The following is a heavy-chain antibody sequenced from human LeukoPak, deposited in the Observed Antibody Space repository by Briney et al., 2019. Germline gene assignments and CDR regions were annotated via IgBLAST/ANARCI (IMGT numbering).Heavy chain of an antibody. J-gene: IGHJ4*02. CDR3: ANALEDIYSGSYYEPGY. CDR2: IGTSSTTI. V-gene: IGHV3-48*01. D-gene: IGHD1-26*01. CDR1: GFTFSSYT. Sequence: PGGSLRLSCAASGFTFSSYTMNWVRQPPGKGLEWVSNIGTSSTTIYYADSVKGRFTISRDNAKNSLYLQMNSLRAEDTAVYYCANALEDIYSGSYYEPGYWGQGTLVTVSS.